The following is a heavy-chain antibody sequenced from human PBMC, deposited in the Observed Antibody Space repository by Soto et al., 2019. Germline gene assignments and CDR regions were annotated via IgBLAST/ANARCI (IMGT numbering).Heavy chain of an antibody. D-gene: IGHD2-15*01. CDR1: GLTFNRYW. CDR3: AREFCSGGNCYTYYFDP. V-gene: IGHV3-74*01. CDR2: INTDGSNT. J-gene: IGHJ5*02. Sequence: VGSLRLSCAASGLTFNRYWMHWVRHAPGKGLAWVSHINTDGSNTNYADSVKGRFTISRDNAKSTLFLQMNSLRDEDTAVYYCAREFCSGGNCYTYYFDPWGQGIPVTVSS.